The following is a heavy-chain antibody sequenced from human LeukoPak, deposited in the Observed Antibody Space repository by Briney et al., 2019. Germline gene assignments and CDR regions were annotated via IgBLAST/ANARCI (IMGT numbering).Heavy chain of an antibody. D-gene: IGHD3-22*01. CDR3: TREADTVIGSLDY. V-gene: IGHV3-48*03. Sequence: PGGSLRLSCAASGFSFSHYEMNWVRQAPGKGLEWVSYIRGSDNTIYYADSVEGRFTISRDNAKNLVHLQMTSLRAEDTAVYYCTREADTVIGSLDYRGQGTLVTVSS. CDR2: IRGSDNTI. J-gene: IGHJ4*02. CDR1: GFSFSHYE.